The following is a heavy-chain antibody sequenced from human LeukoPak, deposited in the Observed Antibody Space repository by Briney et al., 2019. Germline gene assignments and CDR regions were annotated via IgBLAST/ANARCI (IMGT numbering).Heavy chain of an antibody. CDR2: ISSTGGTI. Sequence: GGSLRLSCAASGFTFSSYAMSWVRQAPGKGLEWVSFISSTGGTIYYADAVKGRFTVSKDNAKNSLLLQMNSLRAEDTALYYCARGYSRAAFDIWGQGTMVTVSS. J-gene: IGHJ3*02. V-gene: IGHV3-48*01. D-gene: IGHD2-15*01. CDR3: ARGYSRAAFDI. CDR1: GFTFSSYA.